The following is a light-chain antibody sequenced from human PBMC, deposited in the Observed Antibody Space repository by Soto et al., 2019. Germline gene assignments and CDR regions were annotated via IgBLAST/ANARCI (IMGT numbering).Light chain of an antibody. CDR3: QQSYSSPWT. Sequence: DIQMTQSPSTLSASVGERVTLTCRASQSINSYFYWYQQKPGKAPKILIYAASSLKSGVPARFSGSGSGTDFTLTISRLQSEDFATYYCQQSYSSPWTFGQGTKVEI. J-gene: IGKJ1*01. CDR2: AAS. CDR1: QSINSY. V-gene: IGKV1-39*01.